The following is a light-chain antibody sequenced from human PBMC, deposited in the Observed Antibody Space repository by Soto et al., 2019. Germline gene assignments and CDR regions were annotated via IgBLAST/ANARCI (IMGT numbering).Light chain of an antibody. CDR1: SSDVGGYNY. CDR3: SSYTTSNTRQIV. Sequence: QSVLTPRASVYGSPGQSMTISCTGTSSDVGGYNYVSWYQHHPGKAPKLMIFDVSNRPSGVSNRFSGSKSGNTASLTISGLQPEDEADYYCSSYTTSNTRQIVFGTGTKVTVL. V-gene: IGLV2-14*03. J-gene: IGLJ1*01. CDR2: DVS.